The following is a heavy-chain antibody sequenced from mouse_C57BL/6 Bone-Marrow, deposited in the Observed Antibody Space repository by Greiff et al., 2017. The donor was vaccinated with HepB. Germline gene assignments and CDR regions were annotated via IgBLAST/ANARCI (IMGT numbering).Heavy chain of an antibody. D-gene: IGHD3-2*02. CDR3: ARHEGRSSSGYPAWFAY. CDR1: GYTFTEYT. V-gene: IGHV1-62-2*01. Sequence: VQLQQSGAELVKPGASVKLSCKASGYTFTEYTIHWVKQRSGQGLEWIEWFYPGSGSIKYNEKFKDKATLTADKSASTVYMELSRLTSEDSAVYFCARHEGRSSSGYPAWFAYWGQGTLVTVSA. J-gene: IGHJ3*01. CDR2: FYPGSGSI.